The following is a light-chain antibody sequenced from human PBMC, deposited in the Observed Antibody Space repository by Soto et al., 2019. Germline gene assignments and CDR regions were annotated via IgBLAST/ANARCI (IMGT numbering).Light chain of an antibody. J-gene: IGLJ2*01. Sequence: QSVLTQPPSVSAAPGQKVTISCSGSSSNIGNNYVSWYQQLPGSAPDLLIYENDKRPSGIPDRFSGSKSGTSATLGITGLQTGDEADYYCGTWDSSLSAGVFGGGTKQTVL. V-gene: IGLV1-51*02. CDR3: GTWDSSLSAGV. CDR2: END. CDR1: SSNIGNNY.